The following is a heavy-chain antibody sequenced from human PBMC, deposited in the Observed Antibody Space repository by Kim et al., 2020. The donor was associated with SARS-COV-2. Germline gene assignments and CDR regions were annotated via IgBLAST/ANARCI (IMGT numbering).Heavy chain of an antibody. CDR1: GFTFRDHS. Sequence: GGSLRLSCTISGFTFRDHSMSWFRQGPGKGLEWVGFIRSVAYGGAADYAASVNGRFTISRDDSKSIAYLQMNSLKNEDTAVYYCSREMRRGSFDIWGQGTMVTFSP. J-gene: IGHJ3*02. CDR3: SREMRRGSFDI. V-gene: IGHV3-49*03. CDR2: IRSVAYGGAA.